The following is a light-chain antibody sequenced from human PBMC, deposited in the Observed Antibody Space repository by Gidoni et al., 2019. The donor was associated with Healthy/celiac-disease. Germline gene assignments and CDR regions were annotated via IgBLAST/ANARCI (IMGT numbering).Light chain of an antibody. CDR2: DAS. CDR3: QQRSNWPPLT. V-gene: IGKV3-11*01. Sequence: EIVLTQSPATLSLSPGERATLSCRASQSVSSYLAWYQQKPGQAPRLLIYDASNRATGIPARCSGSGSGTDFTLPISSLEPEDFAVYYCQQRSNWPPLTFXGXTKVEIK. J-gene: IGKJ4*01. CDR1: QSVSSY.